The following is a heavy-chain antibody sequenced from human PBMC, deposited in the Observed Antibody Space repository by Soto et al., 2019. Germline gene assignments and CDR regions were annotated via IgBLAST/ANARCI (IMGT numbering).Heavy chain of an antibody. D-gene: IGHD3-22*01. CDR1: GFTFNNYG. V-gene: IGHV3-23*01. CDR2: ISGSGGST. Sequence: GGSLRLSCAASGFTFNNYGMHWVRQAPGKGLEWVSAISGSGGSTYYADSVKGRFTISRDNSKNTLYLQMNSLRAEDTAVYYCAKGLYYYDSSGYYGYWGQGTLVTVSS. CDR3: AKGLYYYDSSGYYGY. J-gene: IGHJ4*02.